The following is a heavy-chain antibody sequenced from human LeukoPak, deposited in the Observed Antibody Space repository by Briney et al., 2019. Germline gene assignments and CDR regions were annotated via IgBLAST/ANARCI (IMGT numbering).Heavy chain of an antibody. CDR3: ARLSTNSRVGGYDPQWYFDL. J-gene: IGHJ2*01. D-gene: IGHD5-12*01. V-gene: IGHV1-18*04. CDR1: GYTFINYG. Sequence: GTSVKVSCKASGYTFINYGFSWVRQAPGQGLEWMGWISVYNGNTNYLQRFQGRVTMTTDTSTNTVYMELRSLRSDDTAVYYCARLSTNSRVGGYDPQWYFDLWGRGTLVTVSS. CDR2: ISVYNGNT.